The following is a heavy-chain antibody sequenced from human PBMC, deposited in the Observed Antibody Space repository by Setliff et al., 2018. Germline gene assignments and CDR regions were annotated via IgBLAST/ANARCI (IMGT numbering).Heavy chain of an antibody. Sequence: SETLSLTCTVSGGSVGNSYYYWNCVRQPAGKGLEWIGRIYTTWSTNYNPSLQSRAAISLDTSKRRFSLKLGSVSAADTAVYYCARGRDVFPVPPYMDVWAEGTTVTVSS. CDR3: ARGRDVFPVPPYMDV. CDR1: GGSVGNSYYY. J-gene: IGHJ6*03. CDR2: IYTTWST. D-gene: IGHD3-10*02. V-gene: IGHV4-61*02.